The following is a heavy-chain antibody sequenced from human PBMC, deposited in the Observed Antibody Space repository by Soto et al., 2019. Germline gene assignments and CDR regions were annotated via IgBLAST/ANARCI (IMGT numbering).Heavy chain of an antibody. CDR1: GYSFTSYW. CDR2: IYPGDSDT. D-gene: IGHD3-9*01. J-gene: IGHJ6*02. Sequence: GESLKISCKGSGYSFTSYWIGWVRQMPGKGLEWMWIIYPGDSDTRYSPSFQGQVTISADKSISTAYLQWSSLKASDTAMYYCARTAQYYDILTGYWARYYYGMDVWGQGTTVTVSS. V-gene: IGHV5-51*01. CDR3: ARTAQYYDILTGYWARYYYGMDV.